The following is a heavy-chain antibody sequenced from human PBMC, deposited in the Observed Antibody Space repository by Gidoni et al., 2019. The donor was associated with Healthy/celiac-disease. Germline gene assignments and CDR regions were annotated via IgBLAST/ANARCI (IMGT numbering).Heavy chain of an antibody. V-gene: IGHV3-15*01. D-gene: IGHD5-18*01. CDR1: GFTFSNAW. CDR3: TMDTAMVDSTYYYYYGMDV. Sequence: EVQLVESGGGLVKPGGSLRLSCASSGFTFSNAWMSWVRQAPGKGLEWVGRIKRKTDGGTTDYAAPVKCRFTISRDDSKNTLYLQMNSLKTEDTAVYYCTMDTAMVDSTYYYYYGMDVWGQGTTVTVSS. J-gene: IGHJ6*02. CDR2: IKRKTDGGTT.